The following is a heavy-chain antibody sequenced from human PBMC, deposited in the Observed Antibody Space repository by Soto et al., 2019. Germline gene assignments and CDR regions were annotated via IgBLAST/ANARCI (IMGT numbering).Heavy chain of an antibody. J-gene: IGHJ6*02. CDR3: ARLRFLESQNYYYGMDV. CDR1: GYTFTGYY. Sequence: GPSVKVSCKASGYTFTGYYMHWVRQAPGQGLEWMGWINPNSGGTNYAQKFQGRVTMTRDTSISTAYMELSRLRSDDTAVYYCARLRFLESQNYYYGMDVWGQGTTVTVSS. D-gene: IGHD3-3*01. CDR2: INPNSGGT. V-gene: IGHV1-2*02.